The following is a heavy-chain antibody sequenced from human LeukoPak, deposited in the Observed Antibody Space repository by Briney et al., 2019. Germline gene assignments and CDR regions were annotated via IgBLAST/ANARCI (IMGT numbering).Heavy chain of an antibody. Sequence: ASVKVSCKASGYTFTSYDINWVRQATGQGLGWMGWMNPNSGNTGYAQKFQGRVTMTRNTSISTAYMELSSLRSEDTAVYYCARGQEQLVLDSWLDPWGQGTLVTVSS. CDR3: ARGQEQLVLDSWLDP. CDR2: MNPNSGNT. CDR1: GYTFTSYD. J-gene: IGHJ5*02. D-gene: IGHD6-6*01. V-gene: IGHV1-8*01.